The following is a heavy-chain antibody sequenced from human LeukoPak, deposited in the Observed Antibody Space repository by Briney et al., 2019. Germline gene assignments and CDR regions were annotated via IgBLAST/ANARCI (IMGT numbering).Heavy chain of an antibody. D-gene: IGHD2-15*01. V-gene: IGHV4-30-2*01. CDR3: ARGGGVVVALPQHNWFDH. Sequence: SQTLSLTCAVSGGSISSGGYCWGWVRQPPGKGVEGIGYIYESGSTYYNPSRKSRVTISEDRSKNQFSLKRRSVAGAGTDVYYCARGGGVVVALPQHNWFDHWGQGTLVTVSS. J-gene: IGHJ5*02. CDR1: GGSISSGGYC. CDR2: IYESGST.